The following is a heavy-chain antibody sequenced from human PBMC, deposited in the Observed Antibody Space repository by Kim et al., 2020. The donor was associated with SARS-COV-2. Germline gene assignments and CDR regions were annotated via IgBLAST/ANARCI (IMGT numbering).Heavy chain of an antibody. Sequence: FQGRVTITADESTSTAYMELSSLRSEDTAVYYCARGIAVAGTEGYWYFDLWGRGTLVTVSS. J-gene: IGHJ2*01. CDR3: ARGIAVAGTEGYWYFDL. D-gene: IGHD6-19*01. V-gene: IGHV1-69*01.